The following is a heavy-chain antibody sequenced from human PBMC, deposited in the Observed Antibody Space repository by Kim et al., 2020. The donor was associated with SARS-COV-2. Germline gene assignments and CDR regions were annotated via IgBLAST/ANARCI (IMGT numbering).Heavy chain of an antibody. V-gene: IGHV3-30*01. D-gene: IGHD1-26*01. J-gene: IGHJ3*02. Sequence: KCRFTISRDNSKNTLSLQMNSLRAEDTAVYYCASDQGSGSYYAGLGAFDIWGQGTMVTVSS. CDR3: ASDQGSGSYYAGLGAFDI.